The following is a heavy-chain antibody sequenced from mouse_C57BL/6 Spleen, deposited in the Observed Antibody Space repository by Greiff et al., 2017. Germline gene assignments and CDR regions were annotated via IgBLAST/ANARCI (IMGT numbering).Heavy chain of an antibody. CDR3: TRSGSLFDY. Sequence: QVQLQQSGAELVRPGASVTLSCKASGYTFTDYEMHWVKQTPVHGLEWIGAIDPETGGTAYNQKFKGKAILTADKSSSTAYMELRSLTSEDSAVYYCTRSGSLFDYWGQGTTLTVSA. CDR1: GYTFTDYE. V-gene: IGHV1-15*01. D-gene: IGHD3-1*01. CDR2: IDPETGGT. J-gene: IGHJ2*01.